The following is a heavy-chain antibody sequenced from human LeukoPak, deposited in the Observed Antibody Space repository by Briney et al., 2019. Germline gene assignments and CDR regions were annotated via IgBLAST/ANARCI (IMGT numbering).Heavy chain of an antibody. Sequence: GGSLRLSCAASGFTFSRNAMNWVREAPGKGLEWVASISGNGVGTYYADSVKGRFNISRDNSKNTLYLQMNSLRTEDTAVYHCAKDANYFDSGSYLIPFDFWGQGTLVTVSS. CDR3: AKDANYFDSGSYLIPFDF. J-gene: IGHJ4*02. CDR1: GFTFSRNA. D-gene: IGHD3-22*01. V-gene: IGHV3-23*01. CDR2: ISGNGVGT.